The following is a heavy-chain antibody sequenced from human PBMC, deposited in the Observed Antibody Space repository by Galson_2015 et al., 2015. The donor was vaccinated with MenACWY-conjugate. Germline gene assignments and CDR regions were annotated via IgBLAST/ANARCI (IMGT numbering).Heavy chain of an antibody. CDR3: ARGGTFRYWYFDL. Sequence: SLRLSCAASGFTFSSYGMHWVRQAPGKGLEWVAVIWYDGSNKYYADSVKGRFTISRDNSKNTLYLQMNSLRAEDTAVYCCARGGTFRYWYFDLWGRGTLVTVSS. J-gene: IGHJ2*01. V-gene: IGHV3-33*01. CDR2: IWYDGSNK. CDR1: GFTFSSYG. D-gene: IGHD3-16*01.